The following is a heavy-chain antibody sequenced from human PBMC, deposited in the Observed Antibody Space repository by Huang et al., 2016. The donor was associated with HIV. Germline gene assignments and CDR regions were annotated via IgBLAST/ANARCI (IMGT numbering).Heavy chain of an antibody. V-gene: IGHV4-39*01. J-gene: IGHJ4*02. Sequence: QLQLQESGPGLVTPSDTLSLNCTISGGSIKSRNYYWGWVRQAPGKGLEWIGDIYYSGSPYYNPSLRSRVSLAVDTSKNQVTLKVNAVIAADTAVYYCARRQGSGYYFYFDYWGRGIPVTVSA. CDR1: GGSIKSRNYY. CDR2: IYYSGSP. D-gene: IGHD3-22*01. CDR3: ARRQGSGYYFYFDY.